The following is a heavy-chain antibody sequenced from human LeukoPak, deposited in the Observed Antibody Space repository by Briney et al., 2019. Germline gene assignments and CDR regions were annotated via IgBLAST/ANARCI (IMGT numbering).Heavy chain of an antibody. D-gene: IGHD4-17*01. CDR2: IYYSGST. CDR1: GDSISSYY. V-gene: IGHV4-59*01. CDR3: ARCKVTTGCFDY. J-gene: IGHJ4*02. Sequence: SETLSLTCTVSGDSISSYYWSWIRQPPGKGLEWIGYIYYSGSTNYNPSLKSRVTISVDTSKNQFSLKLSSVTAADTAVYYCARCKVTTGCFDYWGQGTLVTVSS.